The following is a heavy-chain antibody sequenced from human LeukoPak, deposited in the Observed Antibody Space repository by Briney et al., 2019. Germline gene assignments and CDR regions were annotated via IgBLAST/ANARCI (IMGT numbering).Heavy chain of an antibody. CDR1: GFTFSTYW. CDR3: ARVGKSGSYFDY. CDR2: INTDGRNK. V-gene: IGHV3-74*01. J-gene: IGHJ4*02. D-gene: IGHD1-26*01. Sequence: GGSLRLSCAASGFTFSTYWTYWVRQAPGKGLVWVSRINTDGRNKDYADCVKGRFTISRDNAKNTLYLQMTILTAEDTAVYYCARVGKSGSYFDYWGQGTLVTVSS.